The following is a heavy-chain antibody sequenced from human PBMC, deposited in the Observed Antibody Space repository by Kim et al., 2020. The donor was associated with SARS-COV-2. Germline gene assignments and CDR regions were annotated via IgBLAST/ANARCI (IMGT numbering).Heavy chain of an antibody. CDR1: GGTFSNYI. CDR3: ARVREFYYDRSGHIDYYSGMDV. Sequence: SVKVSCKASGGTFSNYIIIWVRQAPGQGLEWMGGIIPIFATTNYAQKFQGRVTVTTDDSTSTAYLELRSLRSEDTAVYYCARVREFYYDRSGHIDYYSGMDVWGQGTTVTVSS. J-gene: IGHJ6*02. V-gene: IGHV1-69*05. CDR2: IIPIFATT. D-gene: IGHD3-22*01.